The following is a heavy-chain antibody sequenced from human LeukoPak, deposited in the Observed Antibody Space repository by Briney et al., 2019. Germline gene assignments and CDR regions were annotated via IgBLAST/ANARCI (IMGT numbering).Heavy chain of an antibody. CDR1: GYSFTSYW. CDR3: ARPSDTAMVYYYFDY. J-gene: IGHJ4*02. Sequence: GESLKISCKGSGYSFTSYWIGWVRQMPGKGLEWMGIIYPGDSDTRYSPSFQGQVTISADKSISTAYPQWSSLKASDTAMYYCARPSDTAMVYYYFDYWGQGTLVTVSS. D-gene: IGHD5-18*01. CDR2: IYPGDSDT. V-gene: IGHV5-51*01.